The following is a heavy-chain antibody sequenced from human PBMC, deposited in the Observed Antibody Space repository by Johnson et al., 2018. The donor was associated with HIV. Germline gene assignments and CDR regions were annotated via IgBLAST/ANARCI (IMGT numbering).Heavy chain of an antibody. CDR2: ISDDESKT. J-gene: IGHJ3*02. Sequence: QVQLVESGGGVVQPERSLRLSCAASGFTFSAYAMHWVRQAPGKGLEWVAAISDDESKTYYTDSMKGRFTISRDNSKNTLYLQMISLRAEDTAMYYCARASDAFDIWGQGTMVTVSS. CDR3: ARASDAFDI. V-gene: IGHV3-30*10. CDR1: GFTFSAYA.